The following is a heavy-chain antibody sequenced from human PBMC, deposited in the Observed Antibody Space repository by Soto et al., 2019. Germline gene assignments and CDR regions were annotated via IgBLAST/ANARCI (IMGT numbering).Heavy chain of an antibody. J-gene: IGHJ4*02. Sequence: QVQLQESGPGLVKPSGTLSLTCTISGVSISSGKWWSWVRQPPGEGLEWIGEIFHTGNTDYKPSLKSRVSILVDKSKNQFSLNLDSVTAADTAVYYCASNLFDSRGYPPEVWGQGILVTVSS. D-gene: IGHD3-22*01. V-gene: IGHV4-4*02. CDR1: GVSISSGKW. CDR2: IFHTGNT. CDR3: ASNLFDSRGYPPEV.